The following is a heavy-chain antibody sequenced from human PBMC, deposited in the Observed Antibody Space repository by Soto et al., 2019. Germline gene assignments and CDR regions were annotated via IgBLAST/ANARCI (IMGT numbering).Heavy chain of an antibody. D-gene: IGHD3-3*01. J-gene: IGHJ5*02. CDR2: IYYTGTT. V-gene: IGHV4-59*03. Sequence: PSETLSLTCTVSSGSISSYYWSWVRQSPGRGLEWIGHIYYTGTTNYNPSLKSRVSISIDTSKIQFSLKVTSVTAADTAVYYCAAGVFSSGFSYNEIQWSDPWGQGTLVTVSS. CDR3: AAGVFSSGFSYNEIQWSDP. CDR1: SGSISSYY.